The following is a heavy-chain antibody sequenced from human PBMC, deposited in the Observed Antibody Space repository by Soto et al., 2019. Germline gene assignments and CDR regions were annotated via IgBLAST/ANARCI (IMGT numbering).Heavy chain of an antibody. V-gene: IGHV4-34*01. D-gene: IGHD2-2*01. Sequence: SETLSLTCAVYGGSFSGYQWTWIRQPPGKGLEWIGEINHRGSTNLNPSLGSRVTFLVDTSKNQFSLKLRSVTAADTAVYYCARGRQVAPSALFRRAGDYSLDVWGQGTTVTVPS. CDR3: ARGRQVAPSALFRRAGDYSLDV. CDR1: GGSFSGYQ. CDR2: INHRGST. J-gene: IGHJ6*02.